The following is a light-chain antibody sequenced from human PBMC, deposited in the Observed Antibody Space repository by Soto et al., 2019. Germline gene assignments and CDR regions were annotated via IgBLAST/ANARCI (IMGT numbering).Light chain of an antibody. J-gene: IGKJ1*01. CDR1: QSISNY. CDR3: QQSYSTPRT. Sequence: DIQMTQSPSSLSASVGDRVTITCRASQSISNYLNLYGQKSGKAPKLLIYAASILQTGVPSRFSGSGSGTDFTLTISSLQPEDFATYYCQQSYSTPRTFGQGTKVEIK. V-gene: IGKV1-39*01. CDR2: AAS.